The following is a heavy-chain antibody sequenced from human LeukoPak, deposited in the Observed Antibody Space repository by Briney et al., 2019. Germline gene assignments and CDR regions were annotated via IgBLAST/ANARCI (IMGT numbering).Heavy chain of an antibody. CDR3: ARALAWGGSSYSYYYMDV. CDR1: GYTFSDYD. CDR2: INPNSGNA. V-gene: IGHV1-8*01. D-gene: IGHD1-26*01. J-gene: IGHJ6*03. Sequence: ASVKVSCKASGYTFSDYDINWVRQAPGQGLEGMGWINPNSGNADYAQKFQGRVTMTRNTSISTAYMELSSLRSEDTAVYYCARALAWGGSSYSYYYMDVWDKGTTVTVSS.